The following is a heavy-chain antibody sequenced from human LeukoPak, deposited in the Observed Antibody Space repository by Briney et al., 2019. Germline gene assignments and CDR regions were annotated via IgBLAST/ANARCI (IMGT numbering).Heavy chain of an antibody. CDR2: IKQDGSEK. CDR1: GFTFSSYW. Sequence: GSLRLSCAASGFTFSSYWMSWIRQAPGKGLEWVANIKQDGSEKYYVDSVKGRFTISRDNAKNSLYLQMNCLRAEDTAVYYCARVQTGYSSGWSSYWYFDLWGRGTLVTVSS. J-gene: IGHJ2*01. V-gene: IGHV3-7*01. CDR3: ARVQTGYSSGWSSYWYFDL. D-gene: IGHD6-19*01.